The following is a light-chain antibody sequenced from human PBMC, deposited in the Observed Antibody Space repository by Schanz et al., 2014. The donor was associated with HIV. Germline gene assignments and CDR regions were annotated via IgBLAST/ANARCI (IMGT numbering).Light chain of an antibody. Sequence: QSVLTQPPSVSGSPGQSITISCTGTSSDVGGYNFVSWYQQHPGKAPKLLIYDVTNRPSGVPDRFSGSKSGNTASLTISGLQAEDEADYYCCSYTTTSTYVFGAGTKLTVL. J-gene: IGLJ1*01. CDR2: DVT. CDR1: SSDVGGYNF. V-gene: IGLV2-14*03. CDR3: CSYTTTSTYV.